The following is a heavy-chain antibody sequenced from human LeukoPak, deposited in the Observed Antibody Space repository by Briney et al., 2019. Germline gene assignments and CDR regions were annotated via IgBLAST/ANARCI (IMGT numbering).Heavy chain of an antibody. CDR3: ARDHFTAAGKFDS. CDR1: GYIFTKYG. D-gene: IGHD6-13*01. Sequence: ASVTVSCRSSGYIFTKYGINWVRQAPGQGLEWMGWMNVYQGNTNYAQKFQGRVTMTADTSTTTAYMELGSLRSDDTALYYCARDHFTAAGKFDSWGQGTLVTVSS. J-gene: IGHJ4*02. V-gene: IGHV1-18*01. CDR2: MNVYQGNT.